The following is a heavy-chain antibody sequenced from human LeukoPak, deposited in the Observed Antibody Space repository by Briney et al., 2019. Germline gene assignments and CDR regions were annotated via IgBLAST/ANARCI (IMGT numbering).Heavy chain of an antibody. J-gene: IGHJ4*02. Sequence: GGSLRLSCAASGFTFSSYAMGWVRQAPGKGLEWVSAISGSGGSTYYADSVKGRFTISRDNSKNTLYLQMNSLRAEDTAVYYCAKGPRSGWSLLYFDYWGQGTLVTVSS. D-gene: IGHD6-19*01. CDR1: GFTFSSYA. V-gene: IGHV3-23*01. CDR2: ISGSGGST. CDR3: AKGPRSGWSLLYFDY.